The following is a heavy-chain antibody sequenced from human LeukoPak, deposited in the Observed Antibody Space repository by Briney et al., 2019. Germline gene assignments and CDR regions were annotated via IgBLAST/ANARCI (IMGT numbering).Heavy chain of an antibody. CDR2: ITPIFGTA. Sequence: GASVKVSCKASGGTFISYAISWVRQAPGQGLEWMGGITPIFGTANYAQKFQGRVTITADESTSTAYMELSSLRSEDTAVYYCAVDPDTANWFDPWGQGTLVTVSS. V-gene: IGHV1-69*13. D-gene: IGHD5-18*01. J-gene: IGHJ5*02. CDR3: AVDPDTANWFDP. CDR1: GGTFISYA.